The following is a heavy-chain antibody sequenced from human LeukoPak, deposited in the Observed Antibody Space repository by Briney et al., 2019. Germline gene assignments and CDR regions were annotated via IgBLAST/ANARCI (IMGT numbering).Heavy chain of an antibody. CDR2: ISYDGSNK. CDR3: AKANVKYCSGGSCFDAFDI. V-gene: IGHV3-30*04. D-gene: IGHD2-15*01. CDR1: GFTFSSYA. Sequence: GGSLRLSCAASGFTFSSYAMHWVRQAPGKGLEWVAVISYDGSNKYYADSVKGRFTISRDNSKNTLYLQMNSLRAEDTAVYYCAKANVKYCSGGSCFDAFDIWGQGTMVTVSS. J-gene: IGHJ3*02.